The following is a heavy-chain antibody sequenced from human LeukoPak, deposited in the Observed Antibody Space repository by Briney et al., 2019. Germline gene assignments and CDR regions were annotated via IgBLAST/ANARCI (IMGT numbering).Heavy chain of an antibody. Sequence: GGSLRLSCVASGFTFSSYYMSWVRQAPGKGLEWVANIKQDGSEIYYVDSVKGRFTISRDNAKNSLYLQMNSLRAEDTAVYYCARVTHCSSTSCYLDAFDIWGQGTMVTVSS. D-gene: IGHD2-2*01. CDR3: ARVTHCSSTSCYLDAFDI. CDR2: IKQDGSEI. J-gene: IGHJ3*02. V-gene: IGHV3-7*01. CDR1: GFTFSSYY.